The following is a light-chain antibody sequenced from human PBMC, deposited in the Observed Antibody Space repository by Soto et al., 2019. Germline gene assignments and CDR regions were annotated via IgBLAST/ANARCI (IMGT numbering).Light chain of an antibody. CDR1: QSISTY. CDR3: QQSYSIPLA. Sequence: DIQMTQSPSSLSASVGDRVTITCRASQSISTYLNWYQQKPGKAPKVLIYGASSLQSGVPSRFSGSGSGTDFTLIISSLQPEDFATYYCQQSYSIPLAFGQGTKLEIK. V-gene: IGKV1-39*01. J-gene: IGKJ2*01. CDR2: GAS.